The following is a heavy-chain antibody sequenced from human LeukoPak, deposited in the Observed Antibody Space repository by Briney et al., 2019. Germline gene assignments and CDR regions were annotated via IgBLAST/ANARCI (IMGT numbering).Heavy chain of an antibody. J-gene: IGHJ4*02. CDR2: IRYDGSNK. Sequence: PGGSLRLSCAASGFTFSSYGMHWVRQAPGKGLEWVAFIRYDGSNKYYADSVKGRFTISRDNSKNTLYLQMNSLRAEDTAVYYCAKDNPYDISTGYYNDYWGQGTLVTVSS. CDR1: GFTFSSYG. V-gene: IGHV3-30*02. CDR3: AKDNPYDISTGYYNDY. D-gene: IGHD3-9*01.